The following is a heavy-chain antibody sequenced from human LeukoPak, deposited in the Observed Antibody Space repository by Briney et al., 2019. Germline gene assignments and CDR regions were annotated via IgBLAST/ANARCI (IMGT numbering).Heavy chain of an antibody. Sequence: GGSLRLSCAASGFTFTNAWMSWVRQAPGKGLEWVSSISSSSSYIYYADSVKGRFTISRDNAKNSLYLQMNSLRAEDTAVYYCARDPYYYYGSGSYYPPYNWFDPWGQGTLVTVSS. CDR2: ISSSSSYI. V-gene: IGHV3-21*01. J-gene: IGHJ5*02. CDR3: ARDPYYYYGSGSYYPPYNWFDP. D-gene: IGHD3-10*01. CDR1: GFTFTNAW.